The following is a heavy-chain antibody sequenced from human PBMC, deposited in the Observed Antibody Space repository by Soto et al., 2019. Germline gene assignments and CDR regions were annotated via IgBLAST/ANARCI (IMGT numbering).Heavy chain of an antibody. J-gene: IGHJ6*04. D-gene: IGHD3-10*01. CDR2: INPYHGNT. V-gene: IGHV1-18*01. Sequence: QVQLVQSGGEVKKPGASVRLSCEASGYGFTTFGISWVRKAPGQGLAWMGWINPYHGNTNYAQNVHDRLTMTADTSPHTAFMELTNLRFDDTAIYFCARSPRISREGDVWGKGTTVTVSS. CDR3: ARSPRISREGDV. CDR1: GYGFTTFG.